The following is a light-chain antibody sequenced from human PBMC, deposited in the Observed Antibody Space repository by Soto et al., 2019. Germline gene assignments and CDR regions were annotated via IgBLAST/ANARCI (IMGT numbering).Light chain of an antibody. CDR1: QSISRH. J-gene: IGKJ1*01. Sequence: DIQLTQSPSSLSASVGDRITITCRASQSISRHLNWYQQKPVRAPKLLMHAASIVKSGVPSTFSGSGSGTDITLTISSLQLEDFATYYCQQSYSTTWTFGQGTKVEI. CDR2: AAS. V-gene: IGKV1-39*01. CDR3: QQSYSTTWT.